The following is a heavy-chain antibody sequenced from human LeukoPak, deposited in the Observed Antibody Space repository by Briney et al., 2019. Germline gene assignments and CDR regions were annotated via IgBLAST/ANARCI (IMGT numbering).Heavy chain of an antibody. CDR2: INHSGST. J-gene: IGHJ3*02. CDR3: AKEGPTYYYDSGAFDI. V-gene: IGHV4-34*01. D-gene: IGHD3-22*01. CDR1: GGSFSGYY. Sequence: SETLSLTCAVYGGSFSGYYWSWIRQPPGKGLEWIGEINHSGSTNYNPSLKSRVTISVDTSKNQFSLKLSSVTAADTAVYYCAKEGPTYYYDSGAFDIWGQGTMVTVSS.